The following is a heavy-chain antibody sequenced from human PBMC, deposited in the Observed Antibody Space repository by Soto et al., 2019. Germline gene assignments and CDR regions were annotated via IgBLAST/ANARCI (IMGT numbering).Heavy chain of an antibody. D-gene: IGHD4-17*01. CDR3: ARGSYGDSQNPFDS. CDR1: GYTFTRNG. Sequence: ASVKVSCKTSGYTFTRNGLSWVRQAPGQGLEWMGWISGYNGNTKYVQKFQGRVTMTTDTSTSTAYMVVRSLRSDDTAVYYCARGSYGDSQNPFDSWGQGTLVTVSS. V-gene: IGHV1-18*01. CDR2: ISGYNGNT. J-gene: IGHJ4*02.